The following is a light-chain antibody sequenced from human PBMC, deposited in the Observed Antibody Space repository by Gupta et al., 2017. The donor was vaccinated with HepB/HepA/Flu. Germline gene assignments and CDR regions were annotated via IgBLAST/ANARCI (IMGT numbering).Light chain of an antibody. Sequence: QSALTQPASVSGSPGQSITISCTGTSRDVWSYNRVSWYQQHPGKAPKLIIYDVIKRPSGVSNRFSGSKSGNTASLTISGRQAEDEADYYCCSHAGTFYVFGTGTKVTV. CDR2: DVI. V-gene: IGLV2-23*02. J-gene: IGLJ1*01. CDR3: CSHAGTFYV. CDR1: SRDVWSYNR.